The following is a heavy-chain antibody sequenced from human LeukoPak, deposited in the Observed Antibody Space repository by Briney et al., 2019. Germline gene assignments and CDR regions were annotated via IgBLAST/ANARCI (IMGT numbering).Heavy chain of an antibody. CDR1: GGTFSSYT. Sequence: ASVKVSCEASGGTFSSYTISWVRQAPGQGLEWMGRIIPIFGIANYAQKFQGRVTITADKSTSTDYMELSSLRSEDTAVYYCASHIAAAGPTRDYYYYGMDVWGQGTTVTVSS. D-gene: IGHD6-13*01. V-gene: IGHV1-69*02. CDR3: ASHIAAAGPTRDYYYYGMDV. CDR2: IIPIFGIA. J-gene: IGHJ6*02.